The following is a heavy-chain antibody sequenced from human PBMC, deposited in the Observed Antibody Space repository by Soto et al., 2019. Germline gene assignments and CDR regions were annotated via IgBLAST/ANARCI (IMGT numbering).Heavy chain of an antibody. Sequence: GASVKVSFKASGGTFSSYAISWVRQAPGQGLEWMGGIIPIFGTANYAQKFQGRVTITADESTSTAYMELSSLRSEDTAVYYCASHLYYQVVVDAIVGYGMDVWGQGTTVTVSS. V-gene: IGHV1-69*13. CDR2: IIPIFGTA. CDR3: ASHLYYQVVVDAIVGYGMDV. CDR1: GGTFSSYA. J-gene: IGHJ6*02. D-gene: IGHD2-15*01.